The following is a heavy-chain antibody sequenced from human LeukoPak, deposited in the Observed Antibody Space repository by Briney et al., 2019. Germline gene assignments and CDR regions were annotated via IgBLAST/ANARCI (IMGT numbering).Heavy chain of an antibody. CDR3: GRGASSSPGTA. D-gene: IGHD3/OR15-3a*01. Sequence: SVKVSCKASGGTFSSYAISWVRQAPGQGLEWMGGIIAIFGTANYAQKFQGRVTITADESTSTAFMELSSLRSEDTAVYYCGRGASSSPGTAWGQGTLVTVSS. V-gene: IGHV1-69*13. CDR2: IIAIFGTA. CDR1: GGTFSSYA. J-gene: IGHJ5*02.